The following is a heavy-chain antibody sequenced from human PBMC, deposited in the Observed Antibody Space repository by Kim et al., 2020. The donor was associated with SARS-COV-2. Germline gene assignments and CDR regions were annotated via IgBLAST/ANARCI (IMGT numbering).Heavy chain of an antibody. D-gene: IGHD3-3*01. CDR2: IWYDGSNK. CDR3: ARGGYGFGVVRGAFDI. J-gene: IGHJ3*02. Sequence: GGSLRLSCAASGFTFSSYGMHWVRQAPGKGLEWVAVIWYDGSNKYYADSVKGRFTISRDNSKNTLYLQMNSLRAEDTAVYYCARGGYGFGVVRGAFDIWGQGTMVTVSS. CDR1: GFTFSSYG. V-gene: IGHV3-33*01.